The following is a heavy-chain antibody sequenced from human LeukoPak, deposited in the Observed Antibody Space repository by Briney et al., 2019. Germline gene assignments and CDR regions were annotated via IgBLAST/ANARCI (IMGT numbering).Heavy chain of an antibody. J-gene: IGHJ6*02. CDR3: AVLHYYAMDV. Sequence: PGGSLRLSCAASGFTFDDYAMHWVRQAPGKGLEWVSGISWNSGTKGYADSVKGRFTISRGNAKNSLYLQMNSLRGEDAALYYCAVLHYYAMDVWGQGTTVTVSS. V-gene: IGHV3-9*01. CDR1: GFTFDDYA. CDR2: ISWNSGTK. D-gene: IGHD2-8*01.